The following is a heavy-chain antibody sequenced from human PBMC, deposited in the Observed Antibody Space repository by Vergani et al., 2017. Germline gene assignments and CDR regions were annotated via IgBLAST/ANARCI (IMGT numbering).Heavy chain of an antibody. CDR3: ASNSLVPGPTHWYFDL. V-gene: IGHV4-30-4*01. Sequence: QVQLQESGPGLVKPSQTLSLTCTVSGGSISSGDYYWSWIRQPPGKGLEWIGYIYYSGSTYYNPSLKSRVTISVDTSKNQFSLKLSSVTAADTAVYYCASNSLVPGPTHWYFDLWGRGTLVTVSS. CDR2: IYYSGST. J-gene: IGHJ2*01. D-gene: IGHD2-2*01. CDR1: GGSISSGDYY.